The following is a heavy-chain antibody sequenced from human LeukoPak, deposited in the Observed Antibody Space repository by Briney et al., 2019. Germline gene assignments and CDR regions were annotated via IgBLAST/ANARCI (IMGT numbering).Heavy chain of an antibody. CDR3: ARFTARAREIDY. D-gene: IGHD6-6*01. CDR2: IYYTGDN. J-gene: IGHJ4*02. V-gene: IGHV4-59*08. Sequence: SETLSLTCSVSGASISDSYWTWIRQPPGKTLEWIGYIYYTGDNDYNPSLKSRVTMSVDTSKSHLSLKLTSVTAADTAVYYCARFTARAREIDYWGQGILVTVSS. CDR1: GASISDSY.